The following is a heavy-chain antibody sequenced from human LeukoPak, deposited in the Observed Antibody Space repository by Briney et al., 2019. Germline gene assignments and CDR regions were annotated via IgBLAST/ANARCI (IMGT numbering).Heavy chain of an antibody. D-gene: IGHD3-9*01. V-gene: IGHV1-2*02. CDR1: GYTFTGYY. Sequence: ASVKVSCKASGYTFTGYYMHWVRQAPGQGLEWMGWINPNSGGTNYAQKFQGRVTMARDTSISTAYMELSRLRSDDTAVYYCARSPVLRYFDWLLDPFDYWGQGTLVTVSS. CDR2: INPNSGGT. CDR3: ARSPVLRYFDWLLDPFDY. J-gene: IGHJ4*02.